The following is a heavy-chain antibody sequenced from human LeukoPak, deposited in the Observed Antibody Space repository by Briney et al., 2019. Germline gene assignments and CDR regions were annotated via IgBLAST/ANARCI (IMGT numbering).Heavy chain of an antibody. CDR2: ISGSGGST. CDR3: AKVDGYCSSTSCSVPRYYYGMDV. J-gene: IGHJ6*02. CDR1: GFTFSSYA. Sequence: PGGSLRLSCAASGFTFSSYAMSWVRQAPGKGLEWVSAISGSGGSTYYADSVKGRFTISRDNSKNTLYLQMNSLRAEDTAVYYCAKVDGYCSSTSCSVPRYYYGMDVWGQGTTVTVSS. V-gene: IGHV3-23*01. D-gene: IGHD2-2*03.